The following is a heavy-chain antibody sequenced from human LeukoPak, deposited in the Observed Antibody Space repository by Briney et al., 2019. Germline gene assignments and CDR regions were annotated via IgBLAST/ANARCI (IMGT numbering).Heavy chain of an antibody. CDR2: IIPIFGTA. D-gene: IGHD3-3*01. V-gene: IGHV1-69*05. Sequence: ASVKVSCKASGGTFSSYAISWVRQAPGQGLEWMGRIIPIFGTANYAQKFQGRVTITTDESTSTAYMELSSLRSEDTAVYYCARVHYDFWSGYPNWFDPWGQGTLVTVSS. CDR1: GGTFSSYA. CDR3: ARVHYDFWSGYPNWFDP. J-gene: IGHJ5*02.